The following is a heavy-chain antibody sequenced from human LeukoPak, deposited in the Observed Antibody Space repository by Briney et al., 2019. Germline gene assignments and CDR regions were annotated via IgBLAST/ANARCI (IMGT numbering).Heavy chain of an antibody. J-gene: IGHJ4*01. CDR1: GFTFSDYW. Sequence: GGSLRLSCEASGFTFSDYWMHWVRQAPGKGLEWVANIRQDGNEIYYVDSVKGRFSISRDNSKNSVYLQMNSLRVEDTAVYYCARALSAWGHGILVTVSS. CDR2: IRQDGNEI. V-gene: IGHV3-7*03. D-gene: IGHD3-3*01. CDR3: ARALSA.